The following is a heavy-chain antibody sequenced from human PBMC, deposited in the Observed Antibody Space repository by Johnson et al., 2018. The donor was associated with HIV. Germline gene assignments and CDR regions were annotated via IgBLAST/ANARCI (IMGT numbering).Heavy chain of an antibody. CDR2: ISYDGSTK. CDR3: ASVLGRGYSGYDKNYDAFDI. J-gene: IGHJ3*02. V-gene: IGHV3-30*05. CDR1: GFTFNNAW. Sequence: QVQLVESGGGVVQPGGSLRLSCAASGFTFNNAWMNWVRQAPGKGLEWVAVISYDGSTKYYADSVKGRFTISRDNAKNSLYLQMNSLRAEATALYYCASVLGRGYSGYDKNYDAFDIWGQGTMVTVSS. D-gene: IGHD5-12*01.